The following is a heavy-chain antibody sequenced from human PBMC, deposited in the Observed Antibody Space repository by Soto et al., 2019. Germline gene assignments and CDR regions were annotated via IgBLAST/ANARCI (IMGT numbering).Heavy chain of an antibody. CDR3: ARDTSRGEYDY. V-gene: IGHV1-18*01. CDR2: INVYNGNT. D-gene: IGHD3-10*01. J-gene: IGHJ4*02. Sequence: QVQLVQSGAEVKKPGASVKVSCKASGYTFTSYGISWVRQAPGQGLEWMGWINVYNGNTNDAQKRQGRVTMTTDTAKSTADLDLRSLRSDDTAVYFCARDTSRGEYDYWGQGTLVTVSS. CDR1: GYTFTSYG.